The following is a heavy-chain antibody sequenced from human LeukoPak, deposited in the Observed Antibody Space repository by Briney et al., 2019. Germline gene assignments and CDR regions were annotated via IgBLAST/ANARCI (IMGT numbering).Heavy chain of an antibody. CDR1: GFTFSNYA. J-gene: IGHJ4*02. CDR2: ISGSGGST. CDR3: AKGVGGTGYCSGGTCYSPYYFDY. Sequence: GGSLRLSCAASGFTFSNYAMSWVRQAPGKGLEWVSAISGSGGSTYYADSVKGRFTISRDNSKNTLYLQMNSLRAGDTAVYYCAKGVGGTGYCSGGTCYSPYYFDYWGQGTLVTVSS. V-gene: IGHV3-23*01. D-gene: IGHD2-15*01.